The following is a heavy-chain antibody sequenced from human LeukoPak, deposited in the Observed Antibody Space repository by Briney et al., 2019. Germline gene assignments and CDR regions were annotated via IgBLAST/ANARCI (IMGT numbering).Heavy chain of an antibody. CDR2: IYSGGST. D-gene: IGHD3-22*01. Sequence: GGSLRLSCAASGFIVSDNYMSWVRQAPGQGLEGVSVIYSGGSTYYADSVKGRFTISRDNSKYTVFLQLNRLRAEDTAVYYCARYHYVSSGFPYYFVYWGEGTLVSASS. CDR1: GFIVSDNY. CDR3: ARYHYVSSGFPYYFVY. V-gene: IGHV3-53*01. J-gene: IGHJ4*02.